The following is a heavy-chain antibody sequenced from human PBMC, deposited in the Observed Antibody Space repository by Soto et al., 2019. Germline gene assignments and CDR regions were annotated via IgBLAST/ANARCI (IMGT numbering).Heavy chain of an antibody. D-gene: IGHD2-15*01. CDR2: IYSGGST. V-gene: IGHV3-66*01. Sequence: EVQLVESGGGLVQPGGSLRLSCAASGFTVSSNYMSWVRQAPGKGLEWVSVIYSGGSTYYADSVKGRFTISRDNSKNTLCLQMNSLRAEDTAVYDCARESRYCIGGSCHLPYWYFDLWGRGTLVTVSS. CDR1: GFTVSSNY. J-gene: IGHJ2*01. CDR3: ARESRYCIGGSCHLPYWYFDL.